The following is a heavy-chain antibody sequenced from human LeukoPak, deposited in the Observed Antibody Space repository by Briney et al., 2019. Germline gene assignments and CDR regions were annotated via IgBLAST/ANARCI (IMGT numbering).Heavy chain of an antibody. CDR1: GGSISSSSYY. CDR2: IYYSGST. D-gene: IGHD3-10*01. Sequence: SETLSLTCTVSGGSISSSSYYWGWIRQPPGKGLEWIGSIYYSGSTYYNPSLKSRVTISVDTSKNQFSLKLSSVTAADTAVYFCARLYVIWFGESASGWFDPWGQGTLVTVSS. V-gene: IGHV4-39*07. J-gene: IGHJ5*02. CDR3: ARLYVIWFGESASGWFDP.